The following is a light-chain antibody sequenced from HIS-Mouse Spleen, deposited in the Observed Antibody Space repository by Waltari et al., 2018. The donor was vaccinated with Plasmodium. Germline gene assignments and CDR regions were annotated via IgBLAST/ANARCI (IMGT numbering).Light chain of an antibody. J-gene: IGKJ4*01. CDR1: QGISSY. Sequence: AIRMTQSPSSFSASTGDRVTITCRASQGISSYLAWYHQKPGKAPKLLIYAASTLQSGVPSRFSGSGSGTDFTLTISCLQSEDFATYYCQQYYSYLLTFGGGTKVEIK. CDR3: QQYYSYLLT. CDR2: AAS. V-gene: IGKV1-8*01.